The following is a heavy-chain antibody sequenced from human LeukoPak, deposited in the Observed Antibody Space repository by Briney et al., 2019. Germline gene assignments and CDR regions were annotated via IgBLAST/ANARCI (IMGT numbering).Heavy chain of an antibody. V-gene: IGHV4-38-2*01. J-gene: IGHJ2*01. CDR3: ARNSSSDGYKSARSFDL. CDR2: IYQSGST. CDR1: GYSISSDYY. Sequence: PSETLSLTCAVSGYSISSDYYWGWIRQPPGKGLEWIGSIYQSGSTHYNPSLKSRVTISVDTSKNQFSLKLSSVTAADTAVYYCARNSSSDGYKSARSFDLWGRGTLVTVSS. D-gene: IGHD5-24*01.